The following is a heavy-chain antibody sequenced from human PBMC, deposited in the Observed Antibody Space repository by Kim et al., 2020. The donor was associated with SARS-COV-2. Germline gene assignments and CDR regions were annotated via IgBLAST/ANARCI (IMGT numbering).Heavy chain of an antibody. CDR1: GGSISNHY. D-gene: IGHD3-22*01. J-gene: IGHJ2*01. CDR3: AGGAATDSSAYSSPYWYF. CDR2: IYYSGST. Sequence: SETLSLTCTVSGGSISNHYWSWIRQPPGKGLEWIGYIYYSGSTTYNPSLKSRVIISINTSKNQPPLQLSSVTAADTAVYYCAGGAATDSSAYSSPYWYF. V-gene: IGHV4-59*11.